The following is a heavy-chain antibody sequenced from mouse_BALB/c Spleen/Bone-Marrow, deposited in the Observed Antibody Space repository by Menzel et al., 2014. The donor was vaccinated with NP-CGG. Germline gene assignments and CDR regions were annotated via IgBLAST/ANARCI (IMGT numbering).Heavy chain of an antibody. CDR2: KWAGGTT. J-gene: IGHJ2*01. CDR3: ARTGTKGYFDY. V-gene: IGHV2-9*02. D-gene: IGHD4-1*01. Sequence: SAAGAVGPSQSLAITCTDSRLSLISYRVHWVRQPLGTGLAWQGAKWAGGTTSYNPALMSRLSISRDNSERQVFLKMNSLQPDDTAIYYCARTGTKGYFDYWGQGPTLTVSS. CDR1: RLSLISYR.